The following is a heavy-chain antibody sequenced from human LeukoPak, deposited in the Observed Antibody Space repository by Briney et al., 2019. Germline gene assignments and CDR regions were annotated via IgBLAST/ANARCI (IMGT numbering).Heavy chain of an antibody. CDR2: IYYSGST. CDR3: ARESYYYGSGSYYTSNWFDP. V-gene: IGHV4-59*01. D-gene: IGHD3-10*01. J-gene: IGHJ5*02. Sequence: SETLSLTCTVSGGSISSYYWSWIRQPPGKGLEWIGYIYYSGSTNYNPSLKSRVTISVDTSKNQFSLKLSSVTAADTAVYYCARESYYYGSGSYYTSNWFDPWGQGILVTVSS. CDR1: GGSISSYY.